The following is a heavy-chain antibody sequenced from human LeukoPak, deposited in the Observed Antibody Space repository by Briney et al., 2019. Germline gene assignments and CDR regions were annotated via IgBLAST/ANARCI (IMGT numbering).Heavy chain of an antibody. D-gene: IGHD6-13*01. J-gene: IGHJ5*02. V-gene: IGHV4-34*01. CDR2: INHSGST. CDR1: GGSFSGYY. Sequence: SETLSLTCAVYGGSFSGYYWSWIRQPPGKGLEWIGEINHSGSTNYNPSLKSRVTISVDTSKNQFSLKLSSVTAADTAVYYCARHKRYSSSWYYGSGWFDPWGQGTLVTVSS. CDR3: ARHKRYSSSWYYGSGWFDP.